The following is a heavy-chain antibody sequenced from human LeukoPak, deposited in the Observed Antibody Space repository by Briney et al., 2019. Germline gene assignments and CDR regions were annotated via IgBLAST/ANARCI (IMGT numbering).Heavy chain of an antibody. CDR3: AKEDDVLMPFDY. CDR2: INPNSGGT. D-gene: IGHD2-8*01. J-gene: IGHJ4*02. Sequence: ASVKVSCKASGYTFTGYYMHWVRQAPGQGLEWMGRINPNSGGTNYAQKFQGRVTMTRDTSISTAYMELSRLRSDDTAVYYCAKEDDVLMPFDYWGQGTLVTVSS. CDR1: GYTFTGYY. V-gene: IGHV1-2*06.